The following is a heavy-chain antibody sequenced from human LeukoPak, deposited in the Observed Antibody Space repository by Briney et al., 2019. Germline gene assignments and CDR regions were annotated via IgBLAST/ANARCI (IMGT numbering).Heavy chain of an antibody. CDR1: GFTFSSYG. V-gene: IGHV3-23*01. D-gene: IGHD2-21*01. J-gene: IGHJ4*02. Sequence: GGSLRLSCAASGFTFSSYGMSWVRQAPGKGLEWVSAISDSGNTYHADSVKGRFTISRDSSKNTLFLQMNRLRPEDAAVYYCAKAPVTTCRGAYCYPFDYWGQGTLVTVSS. CDR2: ISDSGNT. CDR3: AKAPVTTCRGAYCYPFDY.